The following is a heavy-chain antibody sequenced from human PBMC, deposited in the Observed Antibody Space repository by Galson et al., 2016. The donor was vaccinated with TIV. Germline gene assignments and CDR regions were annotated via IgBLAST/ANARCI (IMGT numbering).Heavy chain of an antibody. CDR3: ARTGNYYHYAMDV. V-gene: IGHV3-21*01. J-gene: IGHJ6*02. Sequence: SLRLSCAASGFTFSNYHMNWVRQAPGKGLEWVSSISGTSNYIYYGDPVKGRFTISRDNAENSLHLHMNSLRAEDTAIYFCARTGNYYHYAMDVWGQGTTVTVSS. D-gene: IGHD7-27*01. CDR2: ISGTSNYI. CDR1: GFTFSNYH.